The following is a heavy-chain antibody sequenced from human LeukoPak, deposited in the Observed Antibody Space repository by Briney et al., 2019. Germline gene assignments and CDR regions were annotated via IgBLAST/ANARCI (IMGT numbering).Heavy chain of an antibody. V-gene: IGHV4-34*01. CDR1: GGSYSGYY. J-gene: IGHJ4*02. Sequence: SETLSLTCAVYGGSYSGYYWSWIRQPPGRGLGWIGNISYSGGTNYNPSLQSRVTISVDTSKYQFSLKLSSVTAADTAVYFCAGHDSRGYYVAYWGQGALVTVSS. CDR2: ISYSGGT. D-gene: IGHD3-22*01. CDR3: AGHDSRGYYVAY.